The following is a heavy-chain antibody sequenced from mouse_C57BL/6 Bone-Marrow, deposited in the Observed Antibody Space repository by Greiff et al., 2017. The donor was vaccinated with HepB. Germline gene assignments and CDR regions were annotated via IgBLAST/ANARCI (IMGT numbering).Heavy chain of an antibody. CDR1: GYTFTSYW. Sequence: QVQLQQPGAELVKPGASVKLSCKASGYTFTSYWMHWVKQRPGQGLEWIGMIHPNSGSTNYNEKFKSKATLTVGKSSSTAYMQLSSLTSEDSAVYYCASLQLGLFAYWGQGTLVTVSA. D-gene: IGHD4-1*02. J-gene: IGHJ3*01. CDR3: ASLQLGLFAY. CDR2: IHPNSGST. V-gene: IGHV1-64*01.